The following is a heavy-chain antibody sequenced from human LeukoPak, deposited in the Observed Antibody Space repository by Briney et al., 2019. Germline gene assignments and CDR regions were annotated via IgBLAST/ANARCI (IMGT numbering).Heavy chain of an antibody. V-gene: IGHV3-48*03. J-gene: IGHJ2*01. CDR3: ARGRHYDSGGSGWYFDL. CDR2: ISSSGSTI. D-gene: IGHD3-22*01. Sequence: GGSLRLSCAASGFTLSSYEMNWVRQAPGKGLEWVSYISSSGSTIYYADSVKGRFTISRDNAKNSLYLQMNSLRAEDTAVYYCARGRHYDSGGSGWYFDLWGRGTLVTVSS. CDR1: GFTLSSYE.